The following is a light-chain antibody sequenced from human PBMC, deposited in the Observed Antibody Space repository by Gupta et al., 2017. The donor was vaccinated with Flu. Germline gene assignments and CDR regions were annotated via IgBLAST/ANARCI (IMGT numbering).Light chain of an antibody. J-gene: IGLJ2*01. CDR1: RLNIGSNP. V-gene: IGLV1-44*01. CDR2: SND. CDR3: AAWDDSLNGVV. Sequence: QSLVTQPPSASGTPGQSVTISCSGRRLNIGSNPVHWYQQVPGTAPKLLIYSNDQRPSGVPDRFYGSKSGTSASLAISGLQSEDEADYYCAAWDDSLNGVVFGGGTKLTVL.